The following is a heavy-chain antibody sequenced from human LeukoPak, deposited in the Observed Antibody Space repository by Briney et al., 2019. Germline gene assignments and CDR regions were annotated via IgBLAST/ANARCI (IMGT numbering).Heavy chain of an antibody. D-gene: IGHD1-26*01. CDR3: ARDILQDVFGGIVGAADYGMDV. CDR2: IYRSGST. V-gene: IGHV4-39*07. J-gene: IGHJ6*02. CDR1: GGSISSSSYY. Sequence: PSETLSLTCTVSGGSISSSSYYWGWIRQPPGKGLEWIGSIYRSGSTYYNPSLKSRLTMSVDTSKNQFSLKLSSVTAADTAVYYCARDILQDVFGGIVGAADYGMDVWGQGTTVTVSS.